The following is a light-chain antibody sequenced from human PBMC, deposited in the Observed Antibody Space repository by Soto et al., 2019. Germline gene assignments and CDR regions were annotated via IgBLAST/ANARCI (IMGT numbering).Light chain of an antibody. CDR1: QSVSSN. CDR2: GAS. V-gene: IGKV3-15*01. Sequence: EIVMTQFPATLSVSPGERATLSCRASQSVSSNLAWYQQKAGQASRLLIYGASTRATGIPARFSGSGSGTEFTLTISSLQSEDFAVYYCQQYNNWPPLTFGGGTKVEI. J-gene: IGKJ4*01. CDR3: QQYNNWPPLT.